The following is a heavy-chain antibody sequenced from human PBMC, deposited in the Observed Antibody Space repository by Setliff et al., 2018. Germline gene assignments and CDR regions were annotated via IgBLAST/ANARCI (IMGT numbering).Heavy chain of an antibody. CDR2: IWYDGSNK. CDR1: GFTFSSYG. J-gene: IGHJ6*03. Sequence: GASLKLSCAASGFTFSSYGMHWVRQAPGKGLEWVAVIWYDGSNKYYADSVKGRFTISRDNSKNTLYLQMNSLRAEDTAVYYCAKEAANYYYYMDVWGKGTTVTAP. CDR3: AKEAANYYYYMDV. D-gene: IGHD2-15*01. V-gene: IGHV3-33*06.